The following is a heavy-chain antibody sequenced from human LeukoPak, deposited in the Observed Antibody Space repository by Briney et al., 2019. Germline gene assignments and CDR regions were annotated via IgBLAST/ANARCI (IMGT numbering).Heavy chain of an antibody. CDR1: GFTFSDYY. V-gene: IGHV3-11*04. CDR2: ISSSGSTI. CDR3: ATPYYDFWSSYYKRGVRGADAFDI. J-gene: IGHJ3*02. Sequence: GGSLRLSCAASGFTFSDYYMSWIRQAPGKGLEWVSYISSSGSTIYYADSVKGRFTISRDNAKNSLYLQMNSLRAEDTAVYYCATPYYDFWSSYYKRGVRGADAFDIWGQGTMVTVSS. D-gene: IGHD3-3*01.